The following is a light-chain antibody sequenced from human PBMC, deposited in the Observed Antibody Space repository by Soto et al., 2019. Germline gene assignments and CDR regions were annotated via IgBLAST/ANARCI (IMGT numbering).Light chain of an antibody. CDR3: LQDYNSPRT. CDR2: AAS. V-gene: IGKV1-6*01. CDR1: QGIRND. Sequence: AIQMTQSPSSLSASVGDRVTITCRASQGIRNDLGWYQQKPGKAPKLLLYAASSLQSGVPSRFGGSGSGTDFTLTISSLQPEDFATYYCLQDYNSPRTFGQGTKVEIK. J-gene: IGKJ1*01.